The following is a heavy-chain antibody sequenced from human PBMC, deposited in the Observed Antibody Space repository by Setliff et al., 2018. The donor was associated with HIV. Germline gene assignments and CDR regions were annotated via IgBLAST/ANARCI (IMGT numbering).Heavy chain of an antibody. CDR1: GFSFSDYY. D-gene: IGHD6-19*01. Sequence: GSLRLSCVGSGFSFSDYYMDWVRQAPGKGLDWVGRMRNRDRGYTTEYAASVRGRFSVSRDDSKNSLYLQMNSLKTEDTAVYYCTTKGSDWGQGTLVTVSS. CDR2: MRNRDRGYTT. V-gene: IGHV3-72*01. J-gene: IGHJ4*02. CDR3: TTKGSD.